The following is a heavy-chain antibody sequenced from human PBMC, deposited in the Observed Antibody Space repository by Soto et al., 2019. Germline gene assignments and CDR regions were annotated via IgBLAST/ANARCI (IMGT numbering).Heavy chain of an antibody. CDR2: ISYNGSSK. CDR1: GFNFNIYG. Sequence: QVQLVESGGGVVQPGKSLRLSCAASGFNFNIYGMHWVRQAPARGLEWVAAISYNGSSKYYSDSVKGRFTISRDRAKNTLDLQMNSLTVEDTAVYYCAKDGLEYQRYYGVDVWGQGTTVTVSS. CDR3: AKDGLEYQRYYGVDV. V-gene: IGHV3-30*18. D-gene: IGHD3-3*01. J-gene: IGHJ6*02.